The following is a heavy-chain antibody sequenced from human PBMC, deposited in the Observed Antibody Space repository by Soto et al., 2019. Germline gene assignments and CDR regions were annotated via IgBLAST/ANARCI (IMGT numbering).Heavy chain of an antibody. CDR1: GFTFDDYA. CDR2: ISWNSGSI. Sequence: DVQLVESGGGLVQPGRSLRLSCAASGFTFDDYAMHWVRQAPGKGLEWVSGISWNSGSIGYADSVKGRFTISRDNAKNSLYLQMNSLRAEDTALYYCAKDIYSGYDFVEAFDYWGQGTLVTVSS. V-gene: IGHV3-9*01. D-gene: IGHD5-12*01. J-gene: IGHJ4*02. CDR3: AKDIYSGYDFVEAFDY.